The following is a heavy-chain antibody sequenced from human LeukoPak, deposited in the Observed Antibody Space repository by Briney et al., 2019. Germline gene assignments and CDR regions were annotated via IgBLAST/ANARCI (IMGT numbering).Heavy chain of an antibody. D-gene: IGHD3-22*01. Sequence: GGSLRLSCVGSGFTFSRSAMSWVRLALGKGLEWVSGISGSGADTYYTDSVKGRFTISRDNSKTTVSLQMHSLTTDDTAVYYCAKEGRLTVAAVVVENYFDYWGQGSPVIVSA. CDR3: AKEGRLTVAAVVVENYFDY. CDR1: GFTFSRSA. CDR2: ISGSGADT. J-gene: IGHJ4*02. V-gene: IGHV3-23*01.